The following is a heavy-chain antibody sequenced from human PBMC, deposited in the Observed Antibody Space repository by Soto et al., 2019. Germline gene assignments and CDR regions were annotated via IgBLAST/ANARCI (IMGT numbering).Heavy chain of an antibody. D-gene: IGHD6-19*01. CDR3: ARDRGVAPPVAGNTHYYYYMDV. CDR1: GYRFTNYG. J-gene: IGHJ6*03. CDR2: IIAYNGNT. V-gene: IGHV1-18*01. Sequence: QDQLLQSGVDVKKPGASVKVSCKASGYRFTNYGITWVRHAPGQGFEWMGWIIAYNGNTNYAQKFQGRVTMTTAAYKSTAYLELRSLRSDDTAVYYCARDRGVAPPVAGNTHYYYYMDVWGKGTTVTVSS.